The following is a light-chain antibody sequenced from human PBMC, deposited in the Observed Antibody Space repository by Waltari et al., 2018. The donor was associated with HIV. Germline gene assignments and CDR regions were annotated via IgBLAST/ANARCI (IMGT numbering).Light chain of an antibody. V-gene: IGLV1-40*01. J-gene: IGLJ1*01. CDR2: DNI. CDR3: QSYTSSLSGFYV. CDR1: SATIGAGYD. Sequence: QSVLTQPPPPAGAPGPTVTIFCTGSSATIGAGYDINWYQQLPGTAPKLLIFDNINRPSGVPDRFSGSKFATSASLTITGLQAEDEADYYCQSYTSSLSGFYVFGTGTKVTVL.